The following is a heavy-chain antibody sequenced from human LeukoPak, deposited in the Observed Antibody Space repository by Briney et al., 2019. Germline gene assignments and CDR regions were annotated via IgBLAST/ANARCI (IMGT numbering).Heavy chain of an antibody. CDR2: INHSGST. CDR3: ARDRPYSSSSHSNWFDP. D-gene: IGHD6-13*01. J-gene: IGHJ5*02. CDR1: GGSFSGYY. Sequence: SETLSLTCAVYGGSFSGYYWSWIRQPPGKGLEWIGEINHSGSTYYNPSLKSRVTISVDTSKNQFSLKLSSVTAADTAVYYCARDRPYSSSSHSNWFDPWGQGTLVTVSS. V-gene: IGHV4-34*09.